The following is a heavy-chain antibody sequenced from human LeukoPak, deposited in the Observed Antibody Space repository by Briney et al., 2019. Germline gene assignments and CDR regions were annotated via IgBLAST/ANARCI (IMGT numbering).Heavy chain of an antibody. CDR3: ARVSGYSYGSDRIEYYYYMDV. D-gene: IGHD5-18*01. CDR1: GYTFTRYS. V-gene: IGHV7-4-1*02. CDR2: INTNTGNP. Sequence: ASVKVSCKASGYTFTRYSMNWVRQAPGQGLEWMGWINTNTGNPTYAQGFTGRFVFSLDTSVSTAYLQISSLKAEDTAVYYCARVSGYSYGSDRIEYYYYMDVWGKGTTVTISS. J-gene: IGHJ6*03.